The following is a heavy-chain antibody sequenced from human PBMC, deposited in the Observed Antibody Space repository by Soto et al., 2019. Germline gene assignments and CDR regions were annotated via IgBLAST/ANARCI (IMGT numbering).Heavy chain of an antibody. CDR2: INPNSGGT. D-gene: IGHD1-26*01. CDR1: GYTFTGYY. Sequence: GASVKVSCKASGYTFTGYYMHWVRQAPGQGLEWMGWINPNSGGTNYAQKFQGRVTMTRDTSISTAYMELSRLRSDDTAVYYCASQTHRYSGSPGYYYYGMDVWGQGTTVTVS. CDR3: ASQTHRYSGSPGYYYYGMDV. V-gene: IGHV1-2*02. J-gene: IGHJ6*02.